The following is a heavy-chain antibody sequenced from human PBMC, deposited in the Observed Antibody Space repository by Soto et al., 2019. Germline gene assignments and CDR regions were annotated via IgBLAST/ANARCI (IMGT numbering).Heavy chain of an antibody. CDR1: GFTFSSYG. D-gene: IGHD6-19*01. J-gene: IGHJ4*02. Sequence: GGSLRLSCAASGFTFSSYGMHWVRKAPGKGLEWVAVIWYDGSNKYYADSVKGRFTISRDNSKNTVYLQMDSLRAEDTAVYYCAKPYSSGWYLPFDYWGQGALVTVSS. V-gene: IGHV3-30*02. CDR2: IWYDGSNK. CDR3: AKPYSSGWYLPFDY.